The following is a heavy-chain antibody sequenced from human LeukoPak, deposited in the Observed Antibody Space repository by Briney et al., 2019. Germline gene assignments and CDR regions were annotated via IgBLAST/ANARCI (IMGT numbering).Heavy chain of an antibody. CDR2: ISSSGSHI. V-gene: IGHV3-21*01. CDR3: ARDQTPFY. J-gene: IGHJ4*02. CDR1: GFTFSSYS. Sequence: PGGSLRLSCAASGFTFSSYSMNWVRQAPGKGLEWVSSISSSGSHIYYADSVKGRITISRDNAKNSVYLQMNSLRAEDTAVYYCARDQTPFYWGQGSLVTVSS. D-gene: IGHD2-15*01.